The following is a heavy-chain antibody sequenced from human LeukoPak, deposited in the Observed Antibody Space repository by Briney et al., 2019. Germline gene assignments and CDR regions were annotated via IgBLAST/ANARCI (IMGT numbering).Heavy chain of an antibody. CDR3: ARDENGSYLHY. Sequence: GSLRLPCAASGFSFRSYAMHWVRQAPGKGVEWMAFISYDGSNNYYADSVKGRFTISRDNSKNTLYLQMTSLRADDTAIYYCARDENGSYLHYWGQGTLVTVSS. D-gene: IGHD1-26*01. J-gene: IGHJ4*02. CDR1: GFSFRSYA. CDR2: ISYDGSNN. V-gene: IGHV3-30-3*01.